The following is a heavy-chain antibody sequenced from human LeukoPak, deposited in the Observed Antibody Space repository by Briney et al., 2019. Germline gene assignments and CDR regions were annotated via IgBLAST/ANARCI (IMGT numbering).Heavy chain of an antibody. CDR3: ATSPYCSSTSCYEVVADDY. J-gene: IGHJ4*02. CDR2: ISSSGSTI. Sequence: PGGSLRLSCAASGFTFSDYYMSWIRQAPGKGLEWVSYISSSGSTIYYADSVKGRFTISRDNAKNSLYLQMNSLRAEDTAVYYCATSPYCSSTSCYEVVADDYWGQGTLVTVSS. D-gene: IGHD2-2*01. CDR1: GFTFSDYY. V-gene: IGHV3-11*01.